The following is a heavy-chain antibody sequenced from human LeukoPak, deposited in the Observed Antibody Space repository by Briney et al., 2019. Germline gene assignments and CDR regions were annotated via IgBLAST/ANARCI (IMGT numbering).Heavy chain of an antibody. Sequence: GGSLRLSCAASGFILDDNAMHWVRQIPGKGLEWVSGISWNSASIGYADSVKGRFTISRDNAKNSLYLQMNSLRAEDTALYYCAKGSGRIAARRGFDYWGQGTLVTVSS. V-gene: IGHV3-9*01. CDR3: AKGSGRIAARRGFDY. CDR2: ISWNSASI. D-gene: IGHD6-6*01. J-gene: IGHJ4*02. CDR1: GFILDDNA.